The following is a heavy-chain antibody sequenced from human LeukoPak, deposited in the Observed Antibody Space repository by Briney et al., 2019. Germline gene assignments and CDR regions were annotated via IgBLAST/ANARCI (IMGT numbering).Heavy chain of an antibody. Sequence: PGGSLRLSCAATGFTFSTYGMTWVRQAPGKGLEWDSGIGGSGDSTYYADSVKGRFTISRDNSRNTVYLQMNSLRAEDTAVYYCAKDRQQLANLEYWGQGTLVTVYS. V-gene: IGHV3-23*01. CDR2: IGGSGDST. CDR3: AKDRQQLANLEY. CDR1: GFTFSTYG. D-gene: IGHD6-13*01. J-gene: IGHJ4*02.